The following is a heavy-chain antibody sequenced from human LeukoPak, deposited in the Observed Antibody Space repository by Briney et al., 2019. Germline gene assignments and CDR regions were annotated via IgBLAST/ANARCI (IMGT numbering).Heavy chain of an antibody. Sequence: GGSLRLSCTASGFSFSTTWMNWLRHVPGKGLEWVGRVKSKTDGGTADYGVPVKGRFTISRDDSRNTLYLQMNSLKTEDTAVYYCVTDLVIKGYFDYWGQGALVTVSS. CDR2: VKSKTDGGTA. D-gene: IGHD2-21*01. J-gene: IGHJ4*02. V-gene: IGHV3-15*07. CDR3: VTDLVIKGYFDY. CDR1: GFSFSTTW.